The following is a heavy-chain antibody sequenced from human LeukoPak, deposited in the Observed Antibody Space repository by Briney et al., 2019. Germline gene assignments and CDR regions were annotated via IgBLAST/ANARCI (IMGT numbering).Heavy chain of an antibody. J-gene: IGHJ6*03. CDR3: AREESYYYYMDV. CDR1: GGSISSGDYY. D-gene: IGHD3-10*01. CDR2: IYYSGST. Sequence: PSETLSLTCTVSGGSISSGDYYWSWIRQPPGKGLEWIGYIYYSGSTYYNPSLKSRVTISVDTSKNQFSLKLSSVTAADTAVYYCAREESYYYYMDVWGKGTTVTVSS. V-gene: IGHV4-30-4*01.